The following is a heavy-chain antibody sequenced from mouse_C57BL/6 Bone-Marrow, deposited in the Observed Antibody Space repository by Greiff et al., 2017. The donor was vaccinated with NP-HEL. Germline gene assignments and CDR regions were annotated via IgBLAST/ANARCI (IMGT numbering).Heavy chain of an antibody. CDR2: IYPGSGST. CDR1: GYTFTSYW. CDR3: ARGGIYYDYSMDY. Sequence: QVQLQHPGAELVKPGASVKMSCKASGYTFTSYWITWVKQRPGQGLEWIGDIYPGSGSTNYNEKFKSKATLTVDTSSSTAYMQLSSLTSEDSAVYYCARGGIYYDYSMDYWGQGTSVTVSS. J-gene: IGHJ4*01. V-gene: IGHV1-55*01. D-gene: IGHD2-4*01.